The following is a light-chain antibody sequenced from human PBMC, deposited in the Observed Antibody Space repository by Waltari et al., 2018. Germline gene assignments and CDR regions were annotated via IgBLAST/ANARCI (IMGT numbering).Light chain of an antibody. J-gene: IGKJ2*01. CDR3: QQYGSSVLYT. V-gene: IGKV3-20*01. CDR1: QSLTKRY. Sequence: VLTQSPGTLSLSPGERATLSCRASQSLTKRYLAWYQQKPGQAPRPLLDGASSRAAGIPDRCSGSGSGTDVTLTISRLEPEDVAVYYCQQYGSSVLYTFGQGTKLEIK. CDR2: GAS.